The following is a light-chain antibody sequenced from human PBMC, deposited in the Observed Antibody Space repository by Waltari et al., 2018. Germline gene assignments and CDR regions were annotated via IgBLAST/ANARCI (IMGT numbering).Light chain of an antibody. CDR1: NIGTYS. CDR2: YDR. V-gene: IGLV3-21*04. Sequence: SYVVTQPPSVSVAPGETATITCGGDNIGTYSVHWYQQKAGQAPVVVIVYDRDRPSGIPDRFSGSNSGNTATLTISRVEAGDEARYYCHVWHPHVDPGVFGTGTEVTVL. J-gene: IGLJ1*01. CDR3: HVWHPHVDPGV.